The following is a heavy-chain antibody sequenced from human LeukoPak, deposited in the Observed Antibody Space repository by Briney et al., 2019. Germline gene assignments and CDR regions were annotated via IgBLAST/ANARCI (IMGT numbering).Heavy chain of an antibody. CDR2: KYYSGST. CDR3: ARGRSYGFDFDS. Sequence: PSERLSLACDVAGVSINTCCYDWTWIRQPPGKGLEWIGYKYYSGSTRYNSSLRSRLTISLDSSKNQFSLRLTSVTAADTAVYYCARGRSYGFDFDSWGPGTLVIVS. CDR1: GVSINTCCYD. V-gene: IGHV4-61*01. J-gene: IGHJ4*02. D-gene: IGHD5-18*01.